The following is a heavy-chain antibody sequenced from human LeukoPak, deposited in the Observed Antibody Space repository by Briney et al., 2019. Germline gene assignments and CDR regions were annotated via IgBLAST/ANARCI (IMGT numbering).Heavy chain of an antibody. CDR2: IYYSGIT. V-gene: IGHV4-59*01. CDR1: GGSISSYY. CDR3: ARGVGGSTY. J-gene: IGHJ4*02. Sequence: SETLSLTCTVSGGSISSYYWSWIRQPPGKGLEWIGYIYYSGITDYNPSLKSRVTMSVDTSKNQFSLKLSSVTAADTAVYYCARGVGGSTYWGQGTLVTVSS. D-gene: IGHD1-26*01.